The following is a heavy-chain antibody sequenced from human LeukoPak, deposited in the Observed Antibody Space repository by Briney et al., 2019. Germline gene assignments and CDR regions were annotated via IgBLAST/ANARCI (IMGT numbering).Heavy chain of an antibody. D-gene: IGHD1-26*01. J-gene: IGHJ4*02. CDR2: IYYSGST. Sequence: PSETLSLTCTVSGGSISSSSYYWGWIRQPPGKGLEWIGSIYYSGSTYYNPSLKSRVTISVDRSKNQFSLKLSSVTAADTAVYYCARDFALPSSGSLGYWGQGTLVTVSS. CDR3: ARDFALPSSGSLGY. V-gene: IGHV4-39*07. CDR1: GGSISSSSYY.